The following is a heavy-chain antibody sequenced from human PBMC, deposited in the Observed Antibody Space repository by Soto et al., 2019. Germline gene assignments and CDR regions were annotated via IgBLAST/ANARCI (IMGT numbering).Heavy chain of an antibody. Sequence: VQLVESGGGVVQPGRSLRLSCAASGFTFSDYAMHWVRQAPGKGLEWVAVVSHDGRNTHYADSVKGQFTISRDSYKNTVALEMTSLRAEDTAVYYSAKGGRQWLVTSDFNYWGQGALVTVSS. J-gene: IGHJ4*02. CDR1: GFTFSDYA. D-gene: IGHD6-19*01. CDR2: VSHDGRNT. V-gene: IGHV3-30*18. CDR3: AKGGRQWLVTSDFNY.